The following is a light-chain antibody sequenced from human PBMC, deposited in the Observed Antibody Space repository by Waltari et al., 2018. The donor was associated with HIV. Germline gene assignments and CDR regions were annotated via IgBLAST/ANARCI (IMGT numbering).Light chain of an antibody. Sequence: EIVLTQSPGTLSLYPGENATLSCRASQSVNINYLAWYQHKPGQAPRLLIYGASSRATGIPDRFSGSGSGTDFTLTISRLEPEDSAVYYCQQYGGSPITFGQGTRLEIK. CDR2: GAS. J-gene: IGKJ5*01. CDR3: QQYGGSPIT. CDR1: QSVNINY. V-gene: IGKV3-20*01.